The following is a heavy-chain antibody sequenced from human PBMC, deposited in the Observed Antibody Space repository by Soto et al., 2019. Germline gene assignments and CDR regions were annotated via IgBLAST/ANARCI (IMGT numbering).Heavy chain of an antibody. CDR2: INGDGITR. CDR3: ARDKAYGLDV. CDR1: EFAFNTYW. J-gene: IGHJ6*02. V-gene: IGHV3-74*01. Sequence: EVQLVESGGGLVQPGGSLRLSCAASEFAFNTYWMHWVRQVPGKGLEWVSRINGDGITRTYADSVKGRFTISRYNAENILYLQMNSLRDEDTAVYYCARDKAYGLDVWGQGTTVTVSS.